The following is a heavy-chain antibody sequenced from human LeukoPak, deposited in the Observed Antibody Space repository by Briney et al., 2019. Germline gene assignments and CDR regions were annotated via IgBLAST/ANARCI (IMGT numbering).Heavy chain of an antibody. J-gene: IGHJ3*02. CDR3: ARGNYYDMSQTPYSYAFDI. Sequence: SETLSLTCAVYGGSFSGYYWSWIRQPPGKGLEWIGEINHSGSTNYNPSLKSRVTISVDTSKNQFSLKLSSVTAADTAVYYCARGNYYDMSQTPYSYAFDIWGQGTMVTVSS. CDR2: INHSGST. CDR1: GGSFSGYY. V-gene: IGHV4-34*01. D-gene: IGHD3-22*01.